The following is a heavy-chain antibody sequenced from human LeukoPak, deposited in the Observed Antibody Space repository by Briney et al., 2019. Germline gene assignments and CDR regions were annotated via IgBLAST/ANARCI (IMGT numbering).Heavy chain of an antibody. J-gene: IGHJ3*02. CDR2: IIPIFGIA. CDR1: GGTFSSYA. Sequence: SVKVSCKASGGTFSSYAISWVRQAPGQGLEWMGRIIPIFGIANYAQKFQGRVTITADESTSTAYMELSSLRSEDTAVYYCATTFYGPRGAFDIWGQGTMVTVSS. D-gene: IGHD2/OR15-2a*01. CDR3: ATTFYGPRGAFDI. V-gene: IGHV1-69*15.